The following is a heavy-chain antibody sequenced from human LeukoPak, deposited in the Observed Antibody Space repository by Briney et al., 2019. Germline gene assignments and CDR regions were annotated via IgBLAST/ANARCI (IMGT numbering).Heavy chain of an antibody. D-gene: IGHD5-24*01. CDR2: ISAYNGNT. CDR1: GGTFSSYA. J-gene: IGHJ4*02. CDR3: ARDVKRWLQWGFDY. Sequence: ASVKVSCKASGGTFSSYAISWVRQAPGQGLEWMGWISAYNGNTNYAQKFQGRVTMTRDTSISTAYMELSRLRSDDTAVYYCARDVKRWLQWGFDYWGQGTLVTVSS. V-gene: IGHV1-18*01.